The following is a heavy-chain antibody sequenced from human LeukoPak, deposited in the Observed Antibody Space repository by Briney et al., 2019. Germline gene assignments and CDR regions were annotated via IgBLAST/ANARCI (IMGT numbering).Heavy chain of an antibody. CDR3: AREMLAAVAAQS. V-gene: IGHV3-21*01. J-gene: IGHJ5*02. CDR1: GFTFSSYS. Sequence: GGSLRLSCAASGFTFSSYSMNWVRQAPGKGLGWVSSITSSSSYIYYADSVKGRFTISRDNAKNSLYLQMNSLRAEDTAVYYCAREMLAAVAAQSWGQGTLVTVSS. D-gene: IGHD6-19*01. CDR2: ITSSSSYI.